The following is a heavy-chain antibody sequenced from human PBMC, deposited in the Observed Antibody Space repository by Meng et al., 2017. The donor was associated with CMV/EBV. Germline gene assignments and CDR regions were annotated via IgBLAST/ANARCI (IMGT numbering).Heavy chain of an antibody. D-gene: IGHD3-22*01. V-gene: IGHV1-46*01. CDR2: INPSGGST. J-gene: IGHJ3*02. Sequence: ASVKVSFKASGYNFTSYYMHWVRQAPGQGLEWMGIINPSGGSTSYAQKFQGRVTMTRDTSTSTVYMELSSLRSDDTAVYYCARASSGYGSAFDIWGQGTMVTVSS. CDR3: ARASSGYGSAFDI. CDR1: GYNFTSYY.